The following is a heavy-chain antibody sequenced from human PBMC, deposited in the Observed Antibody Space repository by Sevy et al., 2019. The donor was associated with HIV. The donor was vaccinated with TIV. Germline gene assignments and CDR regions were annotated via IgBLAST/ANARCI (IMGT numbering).Heavy chain of an antibody. CDR1: GYVFASYG. J-gene: IGHJ5*02. CDR3: ARGTEHLPVLPGRWCDP. CDR2: ISHFSGDT. Sequence: ASVKVSCKAFGYVFASYGISWVRQAPGQGLEWMGWISHFSGDTKYAQKFEGRVTMTKDTSRATDYMEVRSLRSDDTDVELSARGTEHLPVLPGRWCDPWGQGTLVTVSS. V-gene: IGHV1-18*01. D-gene: IGHD1-1*01.